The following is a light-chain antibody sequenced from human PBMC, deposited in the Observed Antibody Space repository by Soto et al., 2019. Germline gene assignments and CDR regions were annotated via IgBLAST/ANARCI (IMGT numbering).Light chain of an antibody. CDR1: QRIANW. CDR2: AAS. CDR3: QQASSFPFT. V-gene: IGKV1-12*01. J-gene: IGKJ3*01. Sequence: DIQMTQSPSSVSASVGDRVTISCRASQRIANWVAWYQQKPGKAPHLLIYAASTLQSGAPSRFSGSGSGTDFIFNISSLQPEDSATYYCQQASSFPFTFGPGTKLDV.